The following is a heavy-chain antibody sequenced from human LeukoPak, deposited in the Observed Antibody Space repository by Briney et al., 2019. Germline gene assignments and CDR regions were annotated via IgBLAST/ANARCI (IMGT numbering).Heavy chain of an antibody. Sequence: GGSLRLSCAASGFTFSSYAMSWVRQAPGKGLEWVSAISGSGGSTYYADSVKGRFTISRDNAKNSLYLQMNSLRAEDTAVYYCARVSSPGYYDFWSGYYYYYYMDVWGKGTTVTVSS. CDR3: ARVSSPGYYDFWSGYYYYYYMDV. D-gene: IGHD3-3*01. V-gene: IGHV3-23*01. CDR1: GFTFSSYA. CDR2: ISGSGGST. J-gene: IGHJ6*03.